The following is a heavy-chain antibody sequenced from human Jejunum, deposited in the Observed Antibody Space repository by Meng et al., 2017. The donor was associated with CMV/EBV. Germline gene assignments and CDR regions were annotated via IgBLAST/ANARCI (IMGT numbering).Heavy chain of an antibody. CDR2: INPNTGSI. D-gene: IGHD5-24*01. V-gene: IGHV1-2*02. CDR3: ARDRDGYNTFDY. Sequence: QGCLVRSWGEVKKPGASVKVSCEASGYTFGSNYIHWVRKAPGQGLEYTGCINPNTGSIKYVEKFQGRVTMTRDTSTNTAYMDLTRLISDDTAVYYCARDRDGYNTFDYWGQGTLVTVSS. J-gene: IGHJ4*02. CDR1: GYTFGSNY.